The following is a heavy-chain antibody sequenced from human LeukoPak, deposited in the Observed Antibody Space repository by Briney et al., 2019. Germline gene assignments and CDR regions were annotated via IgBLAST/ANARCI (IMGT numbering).Heavy chain of an antibody. CDR1: GFTFSNYS. CDR3: ARDRWFGESLPAHFDY. D-gene: IGHD3-10*01. J-gene: IGHJ4*02. CDR2: ISSRSTYI. V-gene: IGHV3-21*01. Sequence: MSGGSLRLSCAASGFTFSNYSMNWVRQAPGKGLEWVSSISSRSTYIYHADSVKGRFTISRDNAQNSLYLQINNLRAEDTAVYYCARDRWFGESLPAHFDYWGQGTLVTVSS.